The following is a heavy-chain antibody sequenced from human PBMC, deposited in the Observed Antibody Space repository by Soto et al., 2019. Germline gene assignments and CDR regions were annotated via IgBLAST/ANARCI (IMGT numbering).Heavy chain of an antibody. CDR2: IYSGGST. CDR1: GFTVSSNY. V-gene: IGHV3-53*01. Sequence: GGSLRLSCAASGFTVSSNYMSWVRQAPGKGLEWVSVIYSGGSTYYADSVKGRFTISRDNSKNTLYLQMNSLRAEDTAVYYCARQFFIRDGYNSAWFDPWGQGTLVTVSS. D-gene: IGHD5-12*01. CDR3: ARQFFIRDGYNSAWFDP. J-gene: IGHJ5*02.